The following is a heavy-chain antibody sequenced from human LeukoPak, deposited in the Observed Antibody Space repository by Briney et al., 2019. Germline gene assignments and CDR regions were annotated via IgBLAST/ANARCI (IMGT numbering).Heavy chain of an antibody. Sequence: GRSLRLSCAASGXTFSNYGMHWVRQAPGKGLEWVAVISYDGSNKYYADSVKGRFAISRDNSKNTLYLQMNSLRAEDTAVYYCAKAYGYCTTTSCSHEEFDYWGQGTLVTVSS. CDR3: AKAYGYCTTTSCSHEEFDY. D-gene: IGHD2-2*01. CDR2: ISYDGSNK. J-gene: IGHJ4*02. V-gene: IGHV3-30*18. CDR1: GXTFSNYG.